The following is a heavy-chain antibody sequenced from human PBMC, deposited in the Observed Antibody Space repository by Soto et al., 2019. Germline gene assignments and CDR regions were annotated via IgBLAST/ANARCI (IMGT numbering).Heavy chain of an antibody. CDR2: ISSSSSTI. V-gene: IGHV3-48*01. CDR3: ARDKYSSGWYNWFDP. CDR1: GFTFSSYS. D-gene: IGHD6-19*01. J-gene: IGHJ5*02. Sequence: EVQLVESGGGLVQPGGSLRLSCAASGFTFSSYSMNWVRQAPGKGLEWVSYISSSSSTIYYADSVKDRFTISRDNAKNSLYLQMNSLRAEDTAVYYCARDKYSSGWYNWFDPWGQGTLVTVSS.